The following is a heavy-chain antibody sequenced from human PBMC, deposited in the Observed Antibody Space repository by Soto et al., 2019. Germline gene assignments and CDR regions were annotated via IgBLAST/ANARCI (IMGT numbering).Heavy chain of an antibody. CDR2: IYYSGST. CDR3: ARVLRYFDWLPPDAFDI. CDR1: GGSISSYY. V-gene: IGHV4-59*01. Sequence: PSETLALTCTVSGGSISSYYWSWIRQPPGKGLEWIGYIYYSGSTNYNPSLKSRVTISVDTSENQFSLKLSSVTAADTAVYYCARVLRYFDWLPPDAFDIWGQGTMVTVSS. J-gene: IGHJ3*02. D-gene: IGHD3-9*01.